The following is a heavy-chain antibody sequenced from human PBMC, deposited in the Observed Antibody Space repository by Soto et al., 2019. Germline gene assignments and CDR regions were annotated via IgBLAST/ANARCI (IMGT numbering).Heavy chain of an antibody. CDR3: VKGEFYYDSSAYYPFDS. CDR1: GFTFSSYA. CDR2: ISINGGST. J-gene: IGHJ4*02. V-gene: IGHV3-64D*06. Sequence: GWSLRLSCSASGFTFSSYAMHWVRQAPGKGLEYVSSISINGGSTHYADSVKGRFTISRDNSRDTQYLQMSSLRADDTAVYYCVKGEFYYDSSAYYPFDSWGQGTLVTVSS. D-gene: IGHD3-22*01.